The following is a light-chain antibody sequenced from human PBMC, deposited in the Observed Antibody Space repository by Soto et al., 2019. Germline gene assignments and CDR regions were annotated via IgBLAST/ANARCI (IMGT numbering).Light chain of an antibody. J-gene: IGKJ4*01. CDR3: QEYNDWPLT. CDR2: AAS. V-gene: IGKV3-15*01. CDR1: QSVSND. Sequence: EIVMTQSPATLSVSPGERATLSCRASQSVSNDLAWYQQKPGQAPRLLIYAASIRATGLPARFSASGSGTEFTLTISSLQSEDFAVYYCQEYNDWPLTFGGGTKVEIK.